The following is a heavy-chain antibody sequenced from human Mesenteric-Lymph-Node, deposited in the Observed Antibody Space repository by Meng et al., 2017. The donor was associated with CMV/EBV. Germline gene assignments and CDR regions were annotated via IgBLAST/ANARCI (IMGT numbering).Heavy chain of an antibody. V-gene: IGHV4-39*07. CDR1: GGSISSSSYY. D-gene: IGHD3-22*01. Sequence: GSLRLSCTVSGGSISSSSYYWGWIRQPPGKGLEWIGSIYYSGSTYYNPSLKSRVTISVDTSKNQFSLKLSSVTAADTAVYFCARTYYYDSSGYINYFDYWGQGTLVTVSS. CDR3: ARTYYYDSSGYINYFDY. J-gene: IGHJ4*02. CDR2: IYYSGST.